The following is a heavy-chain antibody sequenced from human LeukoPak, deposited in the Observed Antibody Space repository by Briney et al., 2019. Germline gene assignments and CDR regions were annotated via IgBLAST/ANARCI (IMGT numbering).Heavy chain of an antibody. J-gene: IGHJ5*02. CDR2: ISGSGGST. CDR3: AKAVCDSSGYYSYWFDP. D-gene: IGHD3-22*01. Sequence: GGSLRLSCAASGFTFSSYAMSWVRQAPGKGLEWVSAISGSGGSTYYADSVKGRFTISRDNSKNTLYLQMNSLRAEDTAVYYCAKAVCDSSGYYSYWFDPWGQGTLVTVSS. CDR1: GFTFSSYA. V-gene: IGHV3-23*01.